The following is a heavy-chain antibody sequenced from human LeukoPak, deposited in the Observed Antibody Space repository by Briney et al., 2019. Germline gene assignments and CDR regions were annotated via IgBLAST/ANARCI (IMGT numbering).Heavy chain of an antibody. Sequence: GGSLRLSCVASGFTFSSYWMSWVRQAPGKGLEWVANIKEDGSEKYYVDSVKGRFTISRDNAKNSLYLQMNSLRAEDTAVYYCARDSRYYDILTVKYYFDYWGREPWSPSPQ. V-gene: IGHV3-7*03. CDR1: GFTFSSYW. J-gene: IGHJ4*02. CDR3: ARDSRYYDILTVKYYFDY. CDR2: IKEDGSEK. D-gene: IGHD3-9*01.